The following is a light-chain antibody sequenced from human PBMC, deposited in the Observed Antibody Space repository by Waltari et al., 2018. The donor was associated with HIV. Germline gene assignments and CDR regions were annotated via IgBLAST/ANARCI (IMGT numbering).Light chain of an antibody. CDR3: QQYENWPYT. CDR2: GAS. V-gene: IGKV3-15*01. CDR1: QSVGSK. J-gene: IGKJ2*01. Sequence: EMGMTQSPATLSGSPGERATLPCRASQSVGSKLAWYQQKPGQAPRLLIYGASSRATGVSARFTGSGSGTEFTLTVSSLESEDFAVYYCQQYENWPYTFGQGTKLEIK.